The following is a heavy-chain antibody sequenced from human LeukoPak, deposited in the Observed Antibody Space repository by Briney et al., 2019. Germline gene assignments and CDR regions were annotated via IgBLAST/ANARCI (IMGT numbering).Heavy chain of an antibody. CDR3: ARSSLAVAGSVFDY. Sequence: ASVKVSCKASGYTXTSYGISGVRQAPGQGLEWMGWISTYNGNTNYAQKLQGRVSMTTDTSTSTAYMELRSLRSDDTAVYYCARSSLAVAGSVFDYWGQGTLVTVSS. D-gene: IGHD6-19*01. CDR2: ISTYNGNT. V-gene: IGHV1-18*01. CDR1: GYTXTSYG. J-gene: IGHJ4*02.